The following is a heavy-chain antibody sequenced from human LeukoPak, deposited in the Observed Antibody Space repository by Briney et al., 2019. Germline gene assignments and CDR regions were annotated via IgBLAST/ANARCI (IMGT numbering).Heavy chain of an antibody. D-gene: IGHD2-15*01. CDR2: IYYSGST. V-gene: IGHV4-59*01. CDR3: ARVRVNCSGGSCYYYMDV. J-gene: IGHJ6*03. CDR1: GGSISSYY. Sequence: SETLSLTCTVSGGSISSYYWSWIRQPPGKGLEWIGYIYYSGSTNYNPSLKSRVTISVDTSKNQFSLKLSSVTAADTAVYYCARVRVNCSGGSCYYYMDVRGKGTTVTVSS.